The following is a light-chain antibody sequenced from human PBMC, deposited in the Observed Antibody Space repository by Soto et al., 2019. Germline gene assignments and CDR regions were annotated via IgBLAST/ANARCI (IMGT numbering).Light chain of an antibody. V-gene: IGKV1-5*01. CDR3: QQYNTYST. J-gene: IGKJ5*01. Sequence: DIQMTQSPSTLSASVGDRVTITCRASQSISRWLAWYQQKPGKAPKALIYDASTLRSGVPSRFSGGGSGTEFTLTISSLQPEVFATYYCQQYNTYSTFGQGTRLEIK. CDR2: DAS. CDR1: QSISRW.